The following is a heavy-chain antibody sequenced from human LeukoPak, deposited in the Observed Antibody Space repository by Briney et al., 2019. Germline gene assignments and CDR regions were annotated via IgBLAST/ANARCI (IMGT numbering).Heavy chain of an antibody. CDR3: ARSYGSGSSWGYNWFDP. CDR2: IYTSGST. V-gene: IGHV4-61*02. J-gene: IGHJ5*02. D-gene: IGHD3-10*01. CDR1: GGSISSGSYY. Sequence: SETLSLTCTVSGGSISSGSYYWSWIQQPAGKGLEWIGRIYTSGSTNYNPSLKSRVTISVDTSKNQFSLKLSSVTAADTAVYYCARSYGSGSSWGYNWFDPWGQGTLVTVSS.